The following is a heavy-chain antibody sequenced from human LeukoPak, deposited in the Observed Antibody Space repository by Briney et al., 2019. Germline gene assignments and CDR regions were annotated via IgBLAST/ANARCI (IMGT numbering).Heavy chain of an antibody. CDR2: IHPGDSDT. CDR1: GYSFTSYW. Sequence: GESLKISCKGSGYSFTSYWIAWVRQMPGKGLEWMGIIHPGDSDTRYSPSFQGQVTFSADKSINTAYLRWSSLKASDTAMYYCARRGYCSSTSCGGGSNAFDIWGQGTMVTVSS. J-gene: IGHJ3*02. CDR3: ARRGYCSSTSCGGGSNAFDI. D-gene: IGHD2-2*01. V-gene: IGHV5-51*01.